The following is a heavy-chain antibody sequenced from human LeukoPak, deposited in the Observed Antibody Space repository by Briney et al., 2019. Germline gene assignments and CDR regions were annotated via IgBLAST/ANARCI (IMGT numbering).Heavy chain of an antibody. CDR1: GYTFTSYG. CDR2: ISAYNGNT. CDR3: ARGRSGSYYMHFDS. J-gene: IGHJ4*02. D-gene: IGHD1-26*01. Sequence: EASVKVSCKASGYTFTSYGISWVRQAPGQGLEWMGGISAYNGNTNYAQKLQGRVTMTTDTSTSTAYMELRSLRSDDTAVYYCARGRSGSYYMHFDSWGQGTLVTVSS. V-gene: IGHV1-18*01.